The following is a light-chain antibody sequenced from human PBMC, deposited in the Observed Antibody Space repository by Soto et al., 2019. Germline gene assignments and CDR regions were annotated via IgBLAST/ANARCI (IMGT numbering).Light chain of an antibody. CDR1: QDISNY. CDR2: AAS. V-gene: IGKV1-8*01. J-gene: IGKJ2*01. Sequence: AIRMTQSPSSFSASPGDRVTITCRASQDISNYLPWYQQKPGKAPKLLIYAASSLQSAVPSRFSGSGSGTDFTLTISSLQSEDLAIYYCQLYSNYPHTFGQGTKLEIK. CDR3: QLYSNYPHT.